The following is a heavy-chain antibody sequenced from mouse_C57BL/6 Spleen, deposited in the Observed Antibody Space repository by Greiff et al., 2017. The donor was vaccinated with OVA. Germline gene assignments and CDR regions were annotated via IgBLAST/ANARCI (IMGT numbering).Heavy chain of an antibody. CDR2: INPGSGGT. CDR1: GYAFTNYL. V-gene: IGHV1-54*01. Sequence: QVQLQQSGAELVRPGTSVKVSCKASGYAFTNYLIEWVKQRPGQGLEWIGVINPGSGGTNYNEKFKGKATLTADKSSSTAYMQLSSLTSEDSAVYFCARLYDGYLDYWGQGTTLTVSS. D-gene: IGHD2-3*01. J-gene: IGHJ2*01. CDR3: ARLYDGYLDY.